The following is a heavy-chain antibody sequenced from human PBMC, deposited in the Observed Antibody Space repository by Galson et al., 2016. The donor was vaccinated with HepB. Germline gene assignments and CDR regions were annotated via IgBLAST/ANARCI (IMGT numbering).Heavy chain of an antibody. Sequence: SLRLSCAASGFRFNIYGMHWVRQAPGKGLEWVAVVWAAGTTQYYADSVEGRFTISRDNSKNTLYLQMNSLRAEDTAVYYCARELKDSRNWNALDYWGQGTLVTVSS. J-gene: IGHJ4*02. V-gene: IGHV3-33*01. CDR2: VWAAGTTQ. CDR1: GFRFNIYG. D-gene: IGHD1-1*01. CDR3: ARELKDSRNWNALDY.